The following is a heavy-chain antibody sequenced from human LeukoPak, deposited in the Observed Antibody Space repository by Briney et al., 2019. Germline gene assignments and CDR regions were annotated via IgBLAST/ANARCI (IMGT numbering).Heavy chain of an antibody. CDR1: GASVSSGLYY. Sequence: SETLSLTCTVSGASVSSGLYYWRWIRQPPGKGLEWIAYIFNSGSTNYNPSLKSRFTISVDTSKNQFSLRLSSVTAADTAVYYCAAGSYGLDYWGQGTLVTVSS. D-gene: IGHD5-18*01. J-gene: IGHJ4*02. CDR3: AAGSYGLDY. CDR2: IFNSGST. V-gene: IGHV4-61*01.